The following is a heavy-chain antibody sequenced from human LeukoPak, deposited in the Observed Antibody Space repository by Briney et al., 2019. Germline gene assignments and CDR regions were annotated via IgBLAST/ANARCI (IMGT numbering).Heavy chain of an antibody. CDR3: ARARQRIVVVVAATPGAFDI. J-gene: IGHJ3*02. D-gene: IGHD2-15*01. Sequence: SVKVSCKASGGTSSSYAISWVRQAPGQGLEWMGGIIPIFGTANYAQKFQGRVTITADESTSTAYMELSSLRSEDTAVYYCARARQRIVVVVAATPGAFDIWGQGTMVTVSS. CDR1: GGTSSSYA. CDR2: IIPIFGTA. V-gene: IGHV1-69*13.